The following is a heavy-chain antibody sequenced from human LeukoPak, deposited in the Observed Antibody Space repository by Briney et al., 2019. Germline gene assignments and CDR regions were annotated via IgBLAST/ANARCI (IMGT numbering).Heavy chain of an antibody. CDR2: ISPGNGNT. J-gene: IGHJ4*02. V-gene: IGHV1-3*01. CDR1: GYTFTSYA. D-gene: IGHD1-1*01. Sequence: ASVKVSCKASGYTFTSYAIHWVRQAPGQRLEWMGWISPGNGNTKYSQKLQGRVTITRYTSASTAYMELSSLRSEDTAVYYCARASVGSFAYWGQGTLVTVSS. CDR3: ARASVGSFAY.